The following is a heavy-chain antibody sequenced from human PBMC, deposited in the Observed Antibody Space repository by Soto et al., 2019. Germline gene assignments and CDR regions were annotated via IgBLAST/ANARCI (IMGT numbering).Heavy chain of an antibody. CDR1: GGSFSGYY. CDR3: ARGGGGYYDFWSGYSK. J-gene: IGHJ4*02. Sequence: SETLSLTCAVYGGSFSGYYWSWIRQPPGKGLEWIGEINHSGSTNYNPSLKSRVTISVDTSKNQFSLKLSSVTAADTAVYYCARGGGGYYDFWSGYSKWGQGTLVTVSS. D-gene: IGHD3-3*01. CDR2: INHSGST. V-gene: IGHV4-34*01.